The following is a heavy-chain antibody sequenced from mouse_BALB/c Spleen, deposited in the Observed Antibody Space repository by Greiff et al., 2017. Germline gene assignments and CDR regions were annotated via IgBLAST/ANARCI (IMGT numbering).Heavy chain of an antibody. V-gene: IGHV1S34*01. J-gene: IGHJ4*01. CDR2: ISCYNGAT. CDR3: ARAGIRYGNYQGAMDY. Sequence: LVKTGASVKISCKASGYSFTGYYMHWVKQSHGKSLEWIGYISCYNGATSYNQKFKGKATFTVDTSSSTAYMQFNSLTSEDSAVYYCARAGIRYGNYQGAMDYWGQGTSVTVSS. CDR1: GYSFTGYY. D-gene: IGHD2-1*01.